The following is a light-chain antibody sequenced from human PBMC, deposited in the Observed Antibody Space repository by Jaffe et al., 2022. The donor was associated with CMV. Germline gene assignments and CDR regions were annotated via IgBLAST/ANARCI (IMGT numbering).Light chain of an antibody. V-gene: IGKV1-39*01. CDR3: QQSHSLPYT. CDR1: QSITTY. J-gene: IGKJ2*01. Sequence: DIQMTQSPSSLSASVGDRVTITCRASQSITTYLNWYQVKTGKAPRLLIYGASTLQSGVPSTFSGSGSGTDFNLTITSLLPEDFATYYCQQSHSLPYTFGQGSKLDIK. CDR2: GAS.